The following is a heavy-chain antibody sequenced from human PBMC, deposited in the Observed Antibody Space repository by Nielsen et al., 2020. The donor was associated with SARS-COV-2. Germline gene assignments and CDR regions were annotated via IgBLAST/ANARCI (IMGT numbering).Heavy chain of an antibody. CDR2: IYNSGST. D-gene: IGHD1-26*01. J-gene: IGHJ5*02. V-gene: IGHV4-30-4*01. CDR1: GGSITSGDYF. CDR3: VRVELLLEGVHWFDP. Sequence: SETLSLTCTVSGGSITSGDYFWSWIRQPPGKGLEWIGYIYNSGSTPYNPSLKSRLTISVDTSKNQFSLKLSSVTAADTAVYYCVRVELLLEGVHWFDPWGQGTLVTVSS.